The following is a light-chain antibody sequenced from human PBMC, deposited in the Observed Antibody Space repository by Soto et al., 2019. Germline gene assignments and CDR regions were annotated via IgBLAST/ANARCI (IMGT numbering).Light chain of an antibody. CDR2: GAS. CDR3: QQYGSSPPT. CDR1: QSISRY. Sequence: ILLTQSPGTLSLSPGERTTLSCRASQSISRYLAWYQQKPGQGPRLLIYGASSRATGNPDRFSGSGSGTDFTLTINRLETEDFALYYCQQYGSSPPTFGQGTNVEI. J-gene: IGKJ1*01. V-gene: IGKV3-20*01.